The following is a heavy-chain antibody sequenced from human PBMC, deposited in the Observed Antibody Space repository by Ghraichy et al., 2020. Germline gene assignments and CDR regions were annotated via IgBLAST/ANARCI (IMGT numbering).Heavy chain of an antibody. J-gene: IGHJ2*01. Sequence: GGSLRLSCAASGFTFSDYYMSWIRQAPGKGLEWILDIRSSVSTIYSADSVKGRFTISRDNAKNSLYLQMNSPRAEDPAVYYCARAGNYWYFGLWGRGTLVTVSS. CDR2: IRSSVSTI. CDR1: GFTFSDYY. V-gene: IGHV3-11*01. D-gene: IGHD1-26*01. CDR3: ARAGNYWYFGL.